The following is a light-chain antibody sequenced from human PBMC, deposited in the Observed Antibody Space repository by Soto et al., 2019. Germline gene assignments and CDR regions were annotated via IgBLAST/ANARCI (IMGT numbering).Light chain of an antibody. V-gene: IGLV2-18*02. CDR3: NSFTTSSTYV. CDR1: SNDIGTYNR. CDR2: EVN. J-gene: IGLJ1*01. Sequence: ALTQPASVSGSPGQSITISCTGTSNDIGTYNRVSWYQQPPGTAPKLIIYEVNNRPSGVPDRFSGSKSGNTASLTISGLQAEDEADYYCNSFTTSSTYVFGTGTKVTVL.